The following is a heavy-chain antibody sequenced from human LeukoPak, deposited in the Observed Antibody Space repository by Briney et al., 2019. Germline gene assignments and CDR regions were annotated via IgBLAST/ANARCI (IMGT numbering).Heavy chain of an antibody. CDR3: AKTEDNNYYTWFDP. CDR1: GGSIIKGNYY. CDR2: IYTSGST. Sequence: SETLSLTCNVSGGSIIKGNYYWSWIRQPAGKGLEWIGRIYTSGSTNYNPSLKSRVTLSLDTSKNQFSPRLRSVTAADTAVYYCAKTEDNNYYTWFDPWGQGTLVTVSS. D-gene: IGHD3-10*01. J-gene: IGHJ5*02. V-gene: IGHV4-61*02.